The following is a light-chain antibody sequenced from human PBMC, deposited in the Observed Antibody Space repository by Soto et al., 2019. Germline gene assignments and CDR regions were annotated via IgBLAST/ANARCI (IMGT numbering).Light chain of an antibody. J-gene: IGLJ1*01. CDR2: DVS. CDR1: SSDVGGYNY. V-gene: IGLV2-14*01. Sequence: QSVLTQPASVSGSPGQSITISCTGTSSDVGGYNYVSWYQQHPGKAPKLMIYDVSNRPSGVSNRFSGSKSGNTASLTISGLQAEVEADYYCSSYSSSSILYVFGTGTKGTVL. CDR3: SSYSSSSILYV.